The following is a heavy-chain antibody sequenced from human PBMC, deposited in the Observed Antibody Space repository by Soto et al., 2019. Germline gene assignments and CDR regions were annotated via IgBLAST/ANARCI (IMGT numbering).Heavy chain of an antibody. Sequence: GETLRLSCAASGFTFSDFYMSWIRQAPGKGLEWVSYISSSGSHTPYADSVKGRFTISRDNAKNSVYLQMNSLRAEDTAVYYCARVGSTSAAGVLDYWGQGTLVTVSS. J-gene: IGHJ4*02. CDR2: ISSSGSHT. V-gene: IGHV3-11*06. D-gene: IGHD6-13*01. CDR3: ARVGSTSAAGVLDY. CDR1: GFTFSDFY.